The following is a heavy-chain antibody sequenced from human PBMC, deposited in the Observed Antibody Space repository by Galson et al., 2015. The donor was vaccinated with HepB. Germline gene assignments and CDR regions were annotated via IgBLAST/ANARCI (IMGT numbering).Heavy chain of an antibody. CDR1: GGSISSGGYY. Sequence: TLSLTCTVSGGSISSGGYYWSWIRQHPGKGLEWIGYIYYSGSTYYNPSLKSRVTISVDTSKKQFSLKLSSVTAADTAVYYCARAFVTGPIAVAGTGAVDIWGQGTMVTVSS. D-gene: IGHD6-19*01. V-gene: IGHV4-31*03. CDR2: IYYSGST. CDR3: ARAFVTGPIAVAGTGAVDI. J-gene: IGHJ3*02.